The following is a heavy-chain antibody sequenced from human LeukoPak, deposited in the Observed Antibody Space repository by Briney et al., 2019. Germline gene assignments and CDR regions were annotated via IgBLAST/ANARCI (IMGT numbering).Heavy chain of an antibody. CDR1: GVSFSSHF. D-gene: IGHD1-1*01. CDR2: IFFSGST. Sequence: SETLSLTCTVSGVSFSSHFWTWIRQAPGKGLEWIGNIFFSGSTHCNPSLKSRVTMSIDTSKSQFSLKLNSPTAADTAVYYCASDRTGLYYFDQWGQGTLVTVSS. V-gene: IGHV4-59*11. J-gene: IGHJ4*02. CDR3: ASDRTGLYYFDQ.